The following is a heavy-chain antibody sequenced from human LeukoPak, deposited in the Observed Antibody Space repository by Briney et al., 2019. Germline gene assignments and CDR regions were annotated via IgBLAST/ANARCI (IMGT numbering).Heavy chain of an antibody. D-gene: IGHD6-19*01. CDR1: GYSFTSYW. Sequence: GESLKISCKGSGYSFTSYWIGWVRQMPGKGLEWMGIIYPGDSDNRYGPSFQGQVTISADKSISTAYLQWSSLKASDTAMYYCARLSSGWYPGFDFDYWGQGTLVTVSS. CDR2: IYPGDSDN. J-gene: IGHJ4*02. CDR3: ARLSSGWYPGFDFDY. V-gene: IGHV5-51*01.